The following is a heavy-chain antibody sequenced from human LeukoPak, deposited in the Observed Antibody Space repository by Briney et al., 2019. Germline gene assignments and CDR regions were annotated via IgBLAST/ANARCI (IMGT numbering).Heavy chain of an antibody. CDR2: IYPGDSDT. J-gene: IGHJ6*02. Sequence: KTGESLKISCQGSGYSFTSYWIGWVRPLPGKGLEWMGIIYPGDSDTRYSPSFQGQVTISADKSISTAYLQWSSLKASDTAMYYCARQKSVAATRYYYYGMDVWGQGTTVTVSS. D-gene: IGHD2-15*01. CDR1: GYSFTSYW. CDR3: ARQKSVAATRYYYYGMDV. V-gene: IGHV5-51*01.